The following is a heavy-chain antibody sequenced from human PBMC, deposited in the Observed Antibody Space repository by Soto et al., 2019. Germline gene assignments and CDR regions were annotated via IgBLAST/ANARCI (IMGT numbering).Heavy chain of an antibody. CDR3: ARGLATLPVFAFDI. Sequence: SGPTLVNPTQTLTLTCSFSGFSLSTSGVGVGWIRQSPGKALEWLALIYWSGDEHYRPSLKSRLSIIKDTSKNHVVLIMTDMDPVDTATYYCARGLATLPVFAFDIWGQGTMFTASS. CDR1: GFSLSTSGVG. CDR2: IYWSGDE. V-gene: IGHV2-5*01. J-gene: IGHJ3*02. D-gene: IGHD6-6*01.